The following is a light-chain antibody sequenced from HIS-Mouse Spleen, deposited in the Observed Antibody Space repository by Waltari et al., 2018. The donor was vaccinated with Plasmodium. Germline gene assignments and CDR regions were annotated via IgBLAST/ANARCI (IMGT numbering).Light chain of an antibody. V-gene: IGLV2-8*01. CDR1: SSDVGGYNY. CDR2: EVS. CDR3: SSYAGSNNLV. Sequence: QSALTQPPSASGSPGQSVTISCTGPSSDVGGYNYSPWYQQHPGKAPKLMIYEVSKRPSGVPDRFSGSKSGNTASLTVSGLQAEDEADYYCSSYAGSNNLVFGGGTKLTVL. J-gene: IGLJ2*01.